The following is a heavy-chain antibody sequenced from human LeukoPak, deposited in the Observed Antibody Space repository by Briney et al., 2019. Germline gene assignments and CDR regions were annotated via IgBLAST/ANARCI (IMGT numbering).Heavy chain of an antibody. CDR3: AREGRGWAVAGTSAFDI. J-gene: IGHJ3*02. CDR2: IKQDGSEK. D-gene: IGHD6-19*01. CDR1: GFTFSSYW. V-gene: IGHV3-7*01. Sequence: GGSLRLSCAASGFTFSSYWMSWVRQAPGKGVEWGANIKQDGSEKYYVDSVKGRFTISRDNAKNSLYLQMNSLRAEDTAVYYCAREGRGWAVAGTSAFDIWGQGTMDTVSS.